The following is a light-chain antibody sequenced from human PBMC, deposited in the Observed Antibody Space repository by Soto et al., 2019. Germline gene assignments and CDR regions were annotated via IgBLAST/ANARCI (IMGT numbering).Light chain of an antibody. Sequence: QSALTQPASVSGSPGQSITISCTGTSSDVGGYNYVSWYQQHPGKAPKLMIYDVSNRPSGVSNRFSGSKSGNTASLTISGLQAGDGAVYYCSSYTSSRTYVVFGGGTKVTAL. J-gene: IGLJ2*01. CDR2: DVS. CDR1: SSDVGGYNY. V-gene: IGLV2-14*01. CDR3: SSYTSSRTYVV.